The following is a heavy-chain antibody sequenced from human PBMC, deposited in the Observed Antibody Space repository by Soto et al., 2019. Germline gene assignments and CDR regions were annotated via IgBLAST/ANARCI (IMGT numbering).Heavy chain of an antibody. D-gene: IGHD5-12*01. V-gene: IGHV3-30-3*01. CDR3: AREVLRGGFDP. J-gene: IGHJ5*02. CDR2: ISYDGSNK. CDR1: GFTFSSYA. Sequence: ESGGGVVQPGRSLRLSCAASGFTFSSYAMHWVRQAPGKGLEWVAVISYDGSNKYYADSVKGRFTISRDNSKNTLYLQMNSLRAEDTAVYYCAREVLRGGFDPWGQGTLVTVSS.